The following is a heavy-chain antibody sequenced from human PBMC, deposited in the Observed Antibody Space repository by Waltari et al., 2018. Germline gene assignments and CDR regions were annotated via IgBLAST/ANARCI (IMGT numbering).Heavy chain of an antibody. CDR3: ARDPGGFDRRFDS. J-gene: IGHJ5*01. CDR1: GASVSSGGHS. V-gene: IGHV4-30-2*01. Sequence: QLQLQESGSGLVKPSQTLSLTCAVAGASVSSGGHSWSWIRLPPGRGLEWIGYINDSGSTYYNPTLKSLVTISIDSSRNQFSLKLTSVPAADTAVYYCARDPGGFDRRFDSWGQGILVTVSS. D-gene: IGHD3-16*01. CDR2: INDSGST.